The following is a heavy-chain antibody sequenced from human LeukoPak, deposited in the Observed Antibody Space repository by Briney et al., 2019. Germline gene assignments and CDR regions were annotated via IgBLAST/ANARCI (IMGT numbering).Heavy chain of an antibody. CDR3: ARKTYYYDSSGSFPNYYFDY. V-gene: IGHV4-39*01. J-gene: IGHJ4*02. CDR1: GGSISSSSFY. D-gene: IGHD3-22*01. Sequence: SETLSLTCTVSGGSISSSSFYWSWIRQPPGKGLEWVGSIYYSGSTYYNPSLKSRVTISVDTSKNQFSLKLSSVTAADTAVYYCARKTYYYDSSGSFPNYYFDYWGQGTLVTVSP. CDR2: IYYSGST.